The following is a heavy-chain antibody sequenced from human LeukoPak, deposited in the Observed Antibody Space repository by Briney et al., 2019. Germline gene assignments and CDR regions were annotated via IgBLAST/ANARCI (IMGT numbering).Heavy chain of an antibody. J-gene: IGHJ4*02. V-gene: IGHV4-59*01. CDR2: IYYSGST. CDR1: GGSISSYY. Sequence: PSETLSLTCTVSGGSISSYYWSWIRQPPGKGLEWIGYIYYSGSTNYNPSLKSRVTISVDTSKNQFSLKLRSVTAADTAVYYCASSTTAGYSYGLFDYWGQGTLVTVSS. D-gene: IGHD5-18*01. CDR3: ASSTTAGYSYGLFDY.